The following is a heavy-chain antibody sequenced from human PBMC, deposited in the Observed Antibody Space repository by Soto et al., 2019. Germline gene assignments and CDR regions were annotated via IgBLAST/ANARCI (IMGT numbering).Heavy chain of an antibody. J-gene: IGHJ3*02. CDR3: ARVQLYYNVISVRSLNAFDN. CDR1: GFTFRNYG. CDR2: IGIGSSTK. V-gene: IGHV3-48*01. D-gene: IGHD3-22*01. Sequence: GGSLRLSCAASGFTFRNYGMNWVRQAPGKGLEWVSYIGIGSSTKYYADSVKGRFTISRDNAKNSLYLQMNSLRAEDTAVYYCARVQLYYNVISVRSLNAFDNWGQGTMVTVSS.